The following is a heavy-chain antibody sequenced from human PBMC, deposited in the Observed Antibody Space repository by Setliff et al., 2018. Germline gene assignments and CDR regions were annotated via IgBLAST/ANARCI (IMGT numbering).Heavy chain of an antibody. J-gene: IGHJ4*02. D-gene: IGHD2-8*02. CDR2: IDPNSGGT. CDR3: ARLVGADGMGIDY. Sequence: ASVKVSCKASGSTFTSYYTHWVRQAPGQGLEWLGRIDPNSGGTDYAQRFQGRVTMSGDTSISTAYLQWSSLQASDTATYYCARLVGADGMGIDYWGQGTLVTVSS. CDR1: GSTFTSYY. V-gene: IGHV1-2*06.